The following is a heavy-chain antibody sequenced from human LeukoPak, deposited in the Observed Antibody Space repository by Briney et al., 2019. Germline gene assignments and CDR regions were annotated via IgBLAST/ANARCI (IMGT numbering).Heavy chain of an antibody. CDR1: GGSISSGGYS. D-gene: IGHD3-22*01. Sequence: SETLSLTCAVSGGSISSGGYSWSWIRQPPGKGLEWIGYIYHSGSTCYNPSLKSRVTISVDRSKNQFSLKLSSVTAADTAVYYCARYGTQDYYDSSGRFDYWGQGTLVTVSS. J-gene: IGHJ4*02. CDR3: ARYGTQDYYDSSGRFDY. V-gene: IGHV4-30-2*01. CDR2: IYHSGST.